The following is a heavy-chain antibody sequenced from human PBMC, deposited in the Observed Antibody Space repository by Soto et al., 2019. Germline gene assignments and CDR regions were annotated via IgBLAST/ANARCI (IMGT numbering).Heavy chain of an antibody. D-gene: IGHD3-3*01. CDR3: AGGVVITYYYYGMDV. Sequence: SVKVSCKASGGTFSSYAISWVRQAPGQGLEWMGGIIPIFGTANYAQKFQGRVTITADESTSTAYMELSSLRSEDTAVYYCAGGVVITYYYYGMDVWGQGTTVTVSS. CDR1: GGTFSSYA. V-gene: IGHV1-69*13. J-gene: IGHJ6*02. CDR2: IIPIFGTA.